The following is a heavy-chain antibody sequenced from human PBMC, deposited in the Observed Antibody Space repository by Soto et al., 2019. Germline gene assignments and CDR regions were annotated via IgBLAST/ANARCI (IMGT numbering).Heavy chain of an antibody. CDR3: ARENKAIFGVVPYYYYGMDV. J-gene: IGHJ6*02. V-gene: IGHV4-61*01. CDR2: IYYSGST. D-gene: IGHD3-3*01. Sequence: QVQLQESGPGLVKPSETLSLTCTVSGGSVSSGSYYWSWIRQPPGKGLEWIGYIYYSGSTNYNPSLKSRVTISVDTSKNQFSLKLSSVTAADTAVYYCARENKAIFGVVPYYYYGMDVWGQGTTVTVSS. CDR1: GGSVSSGSYY.